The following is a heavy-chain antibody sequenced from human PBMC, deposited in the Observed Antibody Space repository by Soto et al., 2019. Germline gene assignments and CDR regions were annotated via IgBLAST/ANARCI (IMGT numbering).Heavy chain of an antibody. J-gene: IGHJ4*02. CDR2: ISYDGSNK. Sequence: QVRLVESGGGVVQPGRSLRLSCAASGFTFSSYAMHWVRQAPGKGLEWVAVISYDGSNKYYADSVKGRFTISRDNSKNTLYLQMNSLRAEDTAVYYCARVGVDTAMVTYFDYWGQGTLVTVSS. CDR1: GFTFSSYA. D-gene: IGHD5-18*01. V-gene: IGHV3-30-3*01. CDR3: ARVGVDTAMVTYFDY.